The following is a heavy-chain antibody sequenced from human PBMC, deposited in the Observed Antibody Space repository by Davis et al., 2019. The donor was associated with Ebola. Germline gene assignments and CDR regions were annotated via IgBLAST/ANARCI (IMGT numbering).Heavy chain of an antibody. CDR3: ATPEPSGLFPEY. J-gene: IGHJ4*01. Sequence: PGGSLRLSCAASGFTFSSYGMHWVRQAPGKGLEWVAVIWYDGSNKYYADSVKGRFTISRDNSKNTLYQQMSSLRAEDTAIYYCATPEPSGLFPEYWGHGTPLTVSS. V-gene: IGHV3-33*08. CDR1: GFTFSSYG. CDR2: IWYDGSNK. D-gene: IGHD3-22*01.